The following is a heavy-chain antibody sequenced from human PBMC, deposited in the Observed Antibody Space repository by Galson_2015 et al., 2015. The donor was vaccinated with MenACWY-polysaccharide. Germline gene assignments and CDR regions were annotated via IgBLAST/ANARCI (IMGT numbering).Heavy chain of an antibody. V-gene: IGHV4-31*11. D-gene: IGHD4-17*01. Sequence: TLSLTCAVSGASISSGSHYWSWFRRYPGKNLEWIAYIYYNGRSNYNPSLRSRVSISMDMSKNQFSLNLGSVTAADTAVYFCAGIPATETSYGWFDPWGQGTLVTVSS. CDR3: AGIPATETSYGWFDP. J-gene: IGHJ5*02. CDR1: GASISSGSHY. CDR2: IYYNGRS.